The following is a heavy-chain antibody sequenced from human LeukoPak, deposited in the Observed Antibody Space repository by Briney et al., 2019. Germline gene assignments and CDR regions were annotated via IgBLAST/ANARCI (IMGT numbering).Heavy chain of an antibody. CDR2: IKSDGSDT. V-gene: IGHV3-74*01. J-gene: IGHJ5*02. CDR1: GFTFSNYW. Sequence: GGSLRLSCAASGFTFSNYWMHWVRQAPGKGLVWVSRIKSDGSDTSYADSVKGRFTVSRDNAKSTLYLQMNSLRVEDTAVYYCARDLTYGSNWFDPWGQGTLVTVSS. CDR3: ARDLTYGSNWFDP. D-gene: IGHD4-17*01.